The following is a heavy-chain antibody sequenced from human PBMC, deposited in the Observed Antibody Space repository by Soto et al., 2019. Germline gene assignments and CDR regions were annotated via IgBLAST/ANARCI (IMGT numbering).Heavy chain of an antibody. J-gene: IGHJ4*02. CDR1: GFTFSNAW. V-gene: IGHV3-15*01. CDR2: IKSKTDGGTT. D-gene: IGHD2-21*02. CDR3: TVRIVVVTAILNY. Sequence: VGSLRLSCTASGFTFSNAWMSWVRQAPGKGLEWVGRIKSKTDGGTTDYAAPVKGRFTISRDDSKNTLYLQMNSLKTEDTAVYYCTVRIVVVTAILNYWGQGILVTVSS.